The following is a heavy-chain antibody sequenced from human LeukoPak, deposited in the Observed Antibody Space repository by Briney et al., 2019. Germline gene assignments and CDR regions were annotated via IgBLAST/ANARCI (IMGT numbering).Heavy chain of an antibody. Sequence: SVKVSCKASGGTFSSYAISWVRQAPGQGLEWMGGIIPIFGTANYAQKFQGRVTMTTDASTSTAYMELRSLRSDDTAVYYCVREVTMVRGVITFYHYNGMDVWGQGTAVTVSS. J-gene: IGHJ6*02. CDR1: GGTFSSYA. CDR2: IIPIFGTA. CDR3: VREVTMVRGVITFYHYNGMDV. D-gene: IGHD3-10*01. V-gene: IGHV1-69*05.